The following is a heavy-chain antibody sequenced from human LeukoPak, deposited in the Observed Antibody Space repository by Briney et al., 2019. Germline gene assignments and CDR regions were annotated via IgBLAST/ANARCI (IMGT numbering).Heavy chain of an antibody. CDR3: ARQVGTIFGVVTYHWFDP. V-gene: IGHV4-38-2*01. J-gene: IGHJ5*02. CDR1: GYSISSGYY. D-gene: IGHD3-3*01. CDR2: IYHSGST. Sequence: PSETLSLTCAVSGYSISSGYYWGWIRQPPGKGLEWIGSIYHSGSTYYNPSLKSRGTISVDTSKNRVSMKLNSVPAADTAVHYCARQVGTIFGVVTYHWFDPWGQGTLVPVYS.